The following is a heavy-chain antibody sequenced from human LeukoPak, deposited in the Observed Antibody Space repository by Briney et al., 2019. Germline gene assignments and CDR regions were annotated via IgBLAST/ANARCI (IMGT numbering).Heavy chain of an antibody. J-gene: IGHJ4*02. CDR2: IRSKANSYAT. Sequence: QPGGSLRLSCAASGFTFSGSAMDWLRQASGKGLEWVGRIRSKANSYATAYAASVKGRFTISRDDSKNTAYLQMNSLKTEDTAVYYCTRTLPDYRGNRWPLYYFDYWGQGTLVTVSS. D-gene: IGHD4-23*01. V-gene: IGHV3-73*01. CDR3: TRTLPDYRGNRWPLYYFDY. CDR1: GFTFSGSA.